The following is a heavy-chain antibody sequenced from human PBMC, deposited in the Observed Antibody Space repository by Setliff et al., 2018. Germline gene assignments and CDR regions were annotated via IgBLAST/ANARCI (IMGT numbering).Heavy chain of an antibody. V-gene: IGHV4-39*01. CDR3: ARLSQGDGYNYRYYFDY. D-gene: IGHD1-1*01. CDR1: GGSISSSSYY. CDR2: IYYSGST. J-gene: IGHJ4*02. Sequence: SETLSLTCTVSGGSISSSSYYWGWIRQPPGKGLEWIGSIYYSGSTYYNSSLKSRVTISVDTSKNQFYLKLSSVTAADTAVYYCARLSQGDGYNYRYYFDYWGQGTLVTVSS.